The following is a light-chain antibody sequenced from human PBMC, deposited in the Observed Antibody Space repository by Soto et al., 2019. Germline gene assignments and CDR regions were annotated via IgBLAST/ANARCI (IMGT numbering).Light chain of an antibody. V-gene: IGKV1-17*01. Sequence: DIQMTQSPSSLSASVGDRVTITCRASQRISSYLNWYQQKPGKAPNLLIYAASSLQSGVPSRFSGDGSGTEFTLTISSLQSEDFATYFCLQHKSYPWTFGQGTKV. CDR2: AAS. CDR1: QRISSY. J-gene: IGKJ1*01. CDR3: LQHKSYPWT.